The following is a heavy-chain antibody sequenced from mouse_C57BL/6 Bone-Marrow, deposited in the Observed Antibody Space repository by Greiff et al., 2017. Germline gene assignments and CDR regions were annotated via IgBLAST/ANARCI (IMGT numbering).Heavy chain of an antibody. CDR1: GFSLTSYG. D-gene: IGHD1-1*01. Sequence: VQVVESGPGLVQPSQSLSITCTVSGFSLTSYGVHWVRQSPGKGLEWLGVIWRGGSTDYNAAFMSRLSITKANSKSQVFFKMNSLQADDTAIYYCAKKKDYGSSPYWYFDVWGTGTTVTVSS. V-gene: IGHV2-5*01. CDR2: IWRGGST. CDR3: AKKKDYGSSPYWYFDV. J-gene: IGHJ1*03.